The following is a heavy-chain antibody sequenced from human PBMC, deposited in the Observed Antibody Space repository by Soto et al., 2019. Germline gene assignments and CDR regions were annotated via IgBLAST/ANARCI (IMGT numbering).Heavy chain of an antibody. D-gene: IGHD2-2*02. J-gene: IGHJ6*02. CDR1: GYTFTGYY. CDR2: INPNSGGT. CDR3: ARDLTVVVQAAIPRLTPYGMDL. Sequence: ASVKVSCKASGYTFTGYYMHWVRQAPGQGLEWMGWINPNSGGTNYAQKFQGWVTMTRATSISPAYMELSRLRSDDTAVYYCARDLTVVVQAAIPRLTPYGMDLWGQGTTVTVAS. V-gene: IGHV1-2*04.